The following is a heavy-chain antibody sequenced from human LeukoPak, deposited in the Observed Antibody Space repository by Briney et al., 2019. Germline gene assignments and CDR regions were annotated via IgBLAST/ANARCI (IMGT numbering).Heavy chain of an antibody. V-gene: IGHV3-23*01. J-gene: IGHJ3*02. Sequence: PGGSLRLSCAASGFTFSSYAMSWVRQAPGKGLEWVSAISGSGGSTYYADSVKGRFTISRDNSKNTLYLQMNSLRAEDTAVYYCAKGRFTMIVVVITTSKDVFDIWGQGKMVTVSS. CDR3: AKGRFTMIVVVITTSKDVFDI. CDR2: ISGSGGST. D-gene: IGHD3-22*01. CDR1: GFTFSSYA.